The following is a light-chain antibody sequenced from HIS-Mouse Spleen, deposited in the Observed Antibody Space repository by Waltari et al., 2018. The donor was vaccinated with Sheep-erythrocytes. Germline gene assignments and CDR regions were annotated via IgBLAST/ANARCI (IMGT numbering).Light chain of an antibody. V-gene: IGLV2-11*01. Sequence: QSALTQPRPVSGSPGQSVTISCTGTRSDVGGYNYFSWYQQHPGKAPKLMIYDVSKRPSGVPDRFSGSKSGNKASLTISGLQAEDEADYYCCSYAGSYNHVFATGTKVTVL. CDR1: RSDVGGYNY. CDR2: DVS. J-gene: IGLJ1*01. CDR3: CSYAGSYNHV.